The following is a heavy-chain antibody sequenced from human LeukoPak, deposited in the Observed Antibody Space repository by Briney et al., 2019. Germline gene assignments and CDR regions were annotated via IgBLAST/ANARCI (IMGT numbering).Heavy chain of an antibody. CDR3: VRDGSGSDFSLDH. Sequence: GGSLRLSCVGSGFNFDNYYMSWVRQAPGKGLEWVADIRHDGSDVYNVDSVRGRFTISRDNAKNSVFLRMNSLKDEDTAVYYCVRDGSGSDFSLDHWGQGTLVTVSS. CDR2: IRHDGSDV. J-gene: IGHJ4*02. V-gene: IGHV3-7*04. D-gene: IGHD3-10*01. CDR1: GFNFDNYY.